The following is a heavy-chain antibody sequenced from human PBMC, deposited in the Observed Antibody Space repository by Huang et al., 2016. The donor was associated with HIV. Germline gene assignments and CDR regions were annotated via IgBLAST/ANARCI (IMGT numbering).Heavy chain of an antibody. CDR2: ISHSEST. Sequence: QVQLQQWGAGLLRPSETLSLTCSVCGGSFSGYYGTWFRQPPGKGLGWIGEISHSESTNSNPSRKSRVTISVDTSRNQCSLTLTSVTAADTAVYYCARGQGGYYYYYMDVWGKGTTVTVSS. J-gene: IGHJ6*03. CDR1: GGSFSGYY. V-gene: IGHV4-34*01. CDR3: ARGQGGYYYYYMDV.